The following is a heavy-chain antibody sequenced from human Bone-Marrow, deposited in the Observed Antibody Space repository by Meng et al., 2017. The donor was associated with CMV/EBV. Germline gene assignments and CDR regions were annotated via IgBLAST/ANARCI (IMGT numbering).Heavy chain of an antibody. J-gene: IGHJ4*02. CDR1: GYTFTGYY. CDR2: INPNSGDT. CDR3: ARGRSTGFDY. V-gene: IGHV1-2*02. D-gene: IGHD4-11*01. Sequence: QVQLVQPGAEVKKPGASVRVSCKASGYTFTGYYLHWVRQAPGQGLEWMGWINPNSGDTNYAQNFQGRVTMTRDTSLATAYMELSSLRSDDTAVYYCARGRSTGFDYWGQGALVTVSS.